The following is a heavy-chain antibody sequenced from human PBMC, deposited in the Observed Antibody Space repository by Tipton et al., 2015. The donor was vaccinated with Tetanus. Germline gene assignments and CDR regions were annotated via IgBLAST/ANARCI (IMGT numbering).Heavy chain of an antibody. J-gene: IGHJ4*02. Sequence: SLRLSCATSGLFFKNAWMNWVRQAPGKGLQWVGRIKSKTDGGTTDYAARVKDGFSITRDDSKDTLFLQMNSLKTEDTVVYYCTTTGIVGTGYQVDYWGRGALGVVSS. D-gene: IGHD3/OR15-3a*01. V-gene: IGHV3-15*07. CDR2: IKSKTDGGTT. CDR3: TTTGIVGTGYQVDY. CDR1: GLFFKNAW.